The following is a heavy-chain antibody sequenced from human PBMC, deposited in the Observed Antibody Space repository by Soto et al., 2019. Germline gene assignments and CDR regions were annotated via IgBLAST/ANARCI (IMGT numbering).Heavy chain of an antibody. CDR3: SRDPARGGGSYLGYFYY. V-gene: IGHV4-59*12. CDR1: GGSISSYY. CDR2: IYYRGST. J-gene: IGHJ4*02. Sequence: SETLSLTCTVSGGSISSYYWNWIRQPPGKGLEWIGYIYYRGSTYYNQSLKSRVTISVNTSMNQFSLTLTSVTAADTAVYYCSRDPARGGGSYLGYFYYWGQGTPVTVSS. D-gene: IGHD1-26*01.